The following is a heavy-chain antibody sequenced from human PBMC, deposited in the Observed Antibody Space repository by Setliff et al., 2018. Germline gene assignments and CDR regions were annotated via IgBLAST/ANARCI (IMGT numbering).Heavy chain of an antibody. J-gene: IGHJ6*04. CDR3: ARLRKAVDGINFPRYMDV. V-gene: IGHV4-61*09. Sequence: TLSLTCSVSGGSISSGSYYWTWIRQPAGKGLEWIGHIYTSGNTNYHPSLRSRVTISRDTSKNQFSLRLTSVTAADTAIYYCARLRKAVDGINFPRYMDVWGKGTTVTVSS. CDR1: GGSISSGSYY. D-gene: IGHD6-19*01. CDR2: IYTSGNT.